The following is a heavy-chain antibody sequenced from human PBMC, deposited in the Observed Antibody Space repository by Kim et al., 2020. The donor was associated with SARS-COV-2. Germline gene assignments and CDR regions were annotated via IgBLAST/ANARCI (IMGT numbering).Heavy chain of an antibody. J-gene: IGHJ4*01. D-gene: IGHD2-21*02. Sequence: GGSLRLSCAASGFPFSAFAMHWFRQAPGKGLEWVAVISYDGSGKLSADSVKGRFTISRDNSKNTVYLHMTVLTGDDTAVYFCSSEASHIAYCGGDCRFDYWGHGTLVTVSS. V-gene: IGHV3-30*04. CDR2: ISYDGSGK. CDR1: GFPFSAFA. CDR3: SSEASHIAYCGGDCRFDY.